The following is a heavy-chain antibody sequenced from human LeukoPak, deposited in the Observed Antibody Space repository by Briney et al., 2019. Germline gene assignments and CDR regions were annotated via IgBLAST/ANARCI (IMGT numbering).Heavy chain of an antibody. J-gene: IGHJ4*02. CDR2: ISGSGGST. V-gene: IGHV3-23*01. CDR1: GFTFSSYA. Sequence: PGGSLRLSCAASGFTFSSYAMRWVRPAPGKGLEWVSAISGSGGSTYYADSVKGRFTISRDNSKNTLYLQMNSLRAEDTAVYYCAKDPSTYYYDSSGYYFDYWGQGTLVTVSS. D-gene: IGHD3-22*01. CDR3: AKDPSTYYYDSSGYYFDY.